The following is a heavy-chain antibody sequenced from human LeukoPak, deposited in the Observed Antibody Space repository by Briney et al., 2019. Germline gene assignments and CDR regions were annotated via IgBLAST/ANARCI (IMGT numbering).Heavy chain of an antibody. Sequence: SETLSLTCTVSGDFITGSTYYWGWIRNPPGKGLEWIGSMYYSGSTYSNPSLRSRVTMSADMSKNQFSLNLKSVTAADTAVYYCARQYYDSTGYYYFDYWGQGTLVTVSS. V-gene: IGHV4-39*01. CDR2: MYYSGST. CDR1: GDFITGSTYY. CDR3: ARQYYDSTGYYYFDY. J-gene: IGHJ4*02. D-gene: IGHD3-22*01.